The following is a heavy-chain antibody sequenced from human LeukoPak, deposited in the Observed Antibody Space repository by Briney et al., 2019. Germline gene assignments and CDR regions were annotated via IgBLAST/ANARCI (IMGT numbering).Heavy chain of an antibody. CDR1: GGSISSYY. CDR2: IYYSGST. D-gene: IGHD2-21*02. J-gene: IGHJ4*02. Sequence: SETLPLTCTVSGGSISSYYWSWLRQPPGKGLEWIGYIYYSGSTYYNPSLKSRVTISVDTSKNQFSLKLSSVTAADTAVYYCARDRPCGGDCHPLDYWGQGTLVTVSS. V-gene: IGHV4-59*12. CDR3: ARDRPCGGDCHPLDY.